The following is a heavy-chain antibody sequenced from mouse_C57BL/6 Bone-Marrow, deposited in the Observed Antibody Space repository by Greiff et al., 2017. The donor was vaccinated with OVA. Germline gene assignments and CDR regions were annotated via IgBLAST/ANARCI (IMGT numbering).Heavy chain of an antibody. V-gene: IGHV1-81*01. J-gene: IGHJ4*01. Sequence: QVQLQQSGAELARPGASVKLSCKASGYTFTSYGISWVKQRTGQGLEWIGVIYPRSGNTYYNEKFKGKATLTVDKSSSKAYMELRSVASDDSAVYVSARSLWLRNAMDYWGQGTSVTVSS. D-gene: IGHD2-2*01. CDR2: IYPRSGNT. CDR1: GYTFTSYG. CDR3: ARSLWLRNAMDY.